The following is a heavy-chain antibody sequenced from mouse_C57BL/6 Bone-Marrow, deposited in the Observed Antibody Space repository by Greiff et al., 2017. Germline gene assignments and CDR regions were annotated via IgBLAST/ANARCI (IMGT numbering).Heavy chain of an antibody. J-gene: IGHJ4*01. CDR2: IYPGSGST. D-gene: IGHD2-2*01. CDR3: AAMVTTTGYYAMDY. CDR1: GYTFTSYW. Sequence: QVQLQQPGAELVKPGASVKMSCKASGYTFTSYWITWVKQRPGQGLEWIGDIYPGSGSTNYNEKFKSKATLTVDTSSSTAYMQLSSLTSEDSAVYYCAAMVTTTGYYAMDYWGQGTSVTVSS. V-gene: IGHV1-55*01.